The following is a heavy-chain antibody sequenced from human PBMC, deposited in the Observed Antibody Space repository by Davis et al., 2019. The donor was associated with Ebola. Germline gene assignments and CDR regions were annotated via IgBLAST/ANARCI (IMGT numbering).Heavy chain of an antibody. J-gene: IGHJ4*02. D-gene: IGHD1-26*01. CDR2: IIPILGIA. CDR3: ARDIVGATGGGDY. V-gene: IGHV1-69*04. CDR1: GGTFSSYA. Sequence: SVKVSCKASGGTFSSYAISWVRLAPGQGLEWMGRIIPILGIANYAQKFQGRVTITADKSTSTAYMELSSLRSEDTAVYYCARDIVGATGGGDYWGQGTLVTVSS.